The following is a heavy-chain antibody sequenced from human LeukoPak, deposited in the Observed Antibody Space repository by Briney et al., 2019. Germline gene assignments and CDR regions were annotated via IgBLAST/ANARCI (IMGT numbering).Heavy chain of an antibody. Sequence: PSETLSLTCTVSGGSISSYYWTWIRQPAGRGLEWLGRIYSSGSTNYNPSLKSRVTMSVDTSKNQFSLKLSSVTAADTAVYYCARESSGWYHDYWGQGTLVTVSS. V-gene: IGHV4-4*07. D-gene: IGHD6-19*01. J-gene: IGHJ4*02. CDR1: GGSISSYY. CDR3: ARESSGWYHDY. CDR2: IYSSGST.